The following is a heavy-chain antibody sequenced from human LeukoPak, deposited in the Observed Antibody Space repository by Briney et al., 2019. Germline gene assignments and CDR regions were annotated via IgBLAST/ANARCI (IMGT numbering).Heavy chain of an antibody. CDR2: ISGSGGDT. Sequence: GGSLRLSCAASGFTFRSYAIYWVRQAPGKGLEWVSGISGSGGDTYFADSVKGRFIISRDTSKNTVYLQMNSLRVEDTAVYFCAKRGIVIRAVIIIGFHKEAYYFDYWGQGILVTVSS. CDR1: GFTFRSYA. V-gene: IGHV3-23*01. D-gene: IGHD3-10*01. J-gene: IGHJ4*02. CDR3: AKRGIVIRAVIIIGFHKEAYYFDY.